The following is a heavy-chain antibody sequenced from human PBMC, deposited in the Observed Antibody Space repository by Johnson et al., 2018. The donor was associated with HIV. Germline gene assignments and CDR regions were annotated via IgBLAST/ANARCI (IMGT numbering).Heavy chain of an antibody. CDR2: IKQDGSEK. J-gene: IGHJ3*02. CDR3: AKDMVRGVDDVFDM. V-gene: IGHV3-7*05. Sequence: VQLVESGGGVVQPGTSLRLSCAASGFTFSNYWMNWVRPAPGRGLVWVPNIKQDGSEKYCVDPVQGRFTISRDNAKNSLYLQMNSLRVEDTALYYCAKDMVRGVDDVFDMWGQGTRVTVSS. CDR1: GFTFSNYW. D-gene: IGHD3-10*01.